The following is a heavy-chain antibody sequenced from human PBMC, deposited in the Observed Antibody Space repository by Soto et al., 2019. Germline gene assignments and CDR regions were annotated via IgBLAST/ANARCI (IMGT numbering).Heavy chain of an antibody. CDR2: IIPIFGTA. D-gene: IGHD3-22*01. V-gene: IGHV1-69*06. Sequence: SVKVSCKASGGTFSSYAISWVRQAPGQGLEWMGGIIPIFGTANYAQKFQGRVTITADKSTSTAYMELSSLRSEDTAVYYCARDGSSGYPVDYWGQGTLVTVSS. J-gene: IGHJ4*02. CDR3: ARDGSSGYPVDY. CDR1: GGTFSSYA.